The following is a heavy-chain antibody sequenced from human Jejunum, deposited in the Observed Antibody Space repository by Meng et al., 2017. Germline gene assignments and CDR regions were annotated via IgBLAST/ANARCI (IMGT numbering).Heavy chain of an antibody. V-gene: IGHV4-39*07. J-gene: IGHJ5*02. CDR3: ARDTAGFGP. CDR1: GGSISTAGYY. Sequence: HLQLRESGPGLVRPSETLSLTCAVSGGSISTAGYYWGWIRQSPGKGLEWIGSIFYSGTTYYNPSLKSRVTISIDTSKNQFSLKMNSVTAADTAVYYCARDTAGFGPWGQGTLVTVSS. CDR2: IFYSGTT. D-gene: IGHD6-13*01.